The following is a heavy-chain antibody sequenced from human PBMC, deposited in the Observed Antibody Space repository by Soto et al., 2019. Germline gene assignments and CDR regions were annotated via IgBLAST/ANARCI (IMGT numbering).Heavy chain of an antibody. CDR1: GFTFSSYG. D-gene: IGHD3-10*01. J-gene: IGHJ4*02. Sequence: QVQLVESGGGVVQPGRSLRLSCAASGFTFSSYGMHWVRQAPGKGLEWVAVISYDGSNKYYADSVKGRFTISRDNSKNTLYLQMNSLRAEDTAVYYCARSIYGPYYFDYWGQGTLVTVSS. CDR3: ARSIYGPYYFDY. V-gene: IGHV3-30*03. CDR2: ISYDGSNK.